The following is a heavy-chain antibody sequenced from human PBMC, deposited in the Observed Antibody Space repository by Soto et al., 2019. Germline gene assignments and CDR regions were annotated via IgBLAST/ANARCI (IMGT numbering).Heavy chain of an antibody. CDR3: ARDDACSSTSCYAGPYAFDI. D-gene: IGHD2-2*01. CDR2: ISSSGSTI. V-gene: IGHV3-11*01. Sequence: QVQLVESGGGLVKPGGSLRLSCAASGFTFSDYYMSWIPQAPGKGREWVPYISSSGSTIYYADSLKGRFTISRDNAKNSLYLQMNSLRAEDTAVYYCARDDACSSTSCYAGPYAFDIWGQGTMVTVSS. J-gene: IGHJ3*02. CDR1: GFTFSDYY.